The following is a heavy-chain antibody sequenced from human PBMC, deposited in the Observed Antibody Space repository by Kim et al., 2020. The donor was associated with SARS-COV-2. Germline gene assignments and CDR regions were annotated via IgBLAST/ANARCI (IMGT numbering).Heavy chain of an antibody. J-gene: IGHJ5*02. CDR1: GFTFSSYA. CDR2: ISGSGGST. D-gene: IGHD4-4*01. Sequence: GGSLRLSCAASGFTFSSYAMSWVRQAPGKGLEWVSAISGSGGSTYYADSVKGRFTISRDNSKTTLYLQMNSLSAEDPAVYYCAKAPYYNNYLAPNWFDPWGQGTLVTVCS. CDR3: AKAPYYNNYLAPNWFDP. V-gene: IGHV3-23*01.